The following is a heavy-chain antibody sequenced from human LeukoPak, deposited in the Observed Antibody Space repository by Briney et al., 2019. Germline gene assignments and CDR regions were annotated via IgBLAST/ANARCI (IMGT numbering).Heavy chain of an antibody. D-gene: IGHD3-22*01. J-gene: IGHJ1*01. Sequence: PSETLSLTCAVSGGSISSGGYSWSWIRQPPGKGLEWIGYIYHSGSTYYNPSLKSRVTISVDRSKNQFSLKLSSVTAADTAVYYCARARMAYYDSSGYYYPEYFQHWGQGTLVTVSS. CDR1: GGSISSGGYS. V-gene: IGHV4-30-2*01. CDR2: IYHSGST. CDR3: ARARMAYYDSSGYYYPEYFQH.